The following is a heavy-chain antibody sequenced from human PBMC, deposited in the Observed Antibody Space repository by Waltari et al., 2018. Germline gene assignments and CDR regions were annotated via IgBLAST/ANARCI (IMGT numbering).Heavy chain of an antibody. D-gene: IGHD3-16*01. CDR2: LDPEDGEK. CDR1: GYTLTDLS. J-gene: IGHJ4*02. V-gene: IGHV1-24*01. CDR3: ATTRGGRITFGPDYFDF. Sequence: QVQLVQSGAEVKKPGASVKVSCKVSGYTLTDLSMHWVRQAPGKGLEWMGGLDPEDGEKIYAQKVQGRITMTEDTSTDTAYMELSSLRSEDTAVYYCATTRGGRITFGPDYFDFWGQGTLVTVSS.